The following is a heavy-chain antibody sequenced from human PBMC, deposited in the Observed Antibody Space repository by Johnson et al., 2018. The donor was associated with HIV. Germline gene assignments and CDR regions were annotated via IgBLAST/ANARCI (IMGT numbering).Heavy chain of an antibody. Sequence: QVQLVESGGGLVKPGGSLRLSCAASGFTFSSYAMHWVRQAPGKGLEWVAVISYDGSNKYYADSVKGRFTISRDNSKNTLYLQMNSLRAEDTAVYYCARDRVLGWILHGDAFDIWGQGTTVTVSS. CDR1: GFTFSSYA. J-gene: IGHJ3*02. D-gene: IGHD5-12*01. CDR3: ARDRVLGWILHGDAFDI. V-gene: IGHV3-30-3*01. CDR2: ISYDGSNK.